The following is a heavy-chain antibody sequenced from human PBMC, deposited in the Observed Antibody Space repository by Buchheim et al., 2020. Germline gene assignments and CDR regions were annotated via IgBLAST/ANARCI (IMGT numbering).Heavy chain of an antibody. CDR2: ISSSGSTI. CDR1: GFTFSDYY. D-gene: IGHD3-3*01. V-gene: IGHV3-11*01. J-gene: IGHJ5*02. CDR3: ARVGQYDFWSGYAGLPGWFDP. Sequence: QVQLVESGGGVVQPGRSLRLSCAASGFTFSDYYMSWIRQAPGKGLEWVSYISSSGSTIYYADSVKGRFTISRDNAKNSLYLQMNSLRAEDTAVYYCARVGQYDFWSGYAGLPGWFDPWGQGTL.